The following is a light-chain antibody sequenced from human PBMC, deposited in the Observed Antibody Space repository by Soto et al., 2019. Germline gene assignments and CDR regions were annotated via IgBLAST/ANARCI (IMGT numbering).Light chain of an antibody. V-gene: IGKV1-39*01. CDR3: QQVKSYPRT. Sequence: IQMTQCPYSLSASLGDRVSITCRASQSISSYLNWYQQKPGKAPKLLIYAAPSLQSGVPSRFSGRKSGTQFTLTIDSLQPEDFATYYCQQVKSYPRTFGGGTKVDIK. J-gene: IGKJ4*01. CDR1: QSISSY. CDR2: AAP.